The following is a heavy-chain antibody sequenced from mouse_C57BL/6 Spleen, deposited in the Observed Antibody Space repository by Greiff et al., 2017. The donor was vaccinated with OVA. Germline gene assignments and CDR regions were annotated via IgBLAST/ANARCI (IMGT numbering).Heavy chain of an antibody. Sequence: QVQLQQPGAELVMPGASVKLSCKASGYTFTSYWMHWVKQRPGQGLEWIGEIDPSDSYTNYNQKFKGKSTVTVDKSSSTAYMQLSSLTSEDSAVYYCARRNRGGFDCWGKGTTLTVSS. CDR1: GYTFTSYW. CDR2: IDPSDSYT. CDR3: ARRNRGGFDC. J-gene: IGHJ2*01. V-gene: IGHV1-69*01. D-gene: IGHD1-1*02.